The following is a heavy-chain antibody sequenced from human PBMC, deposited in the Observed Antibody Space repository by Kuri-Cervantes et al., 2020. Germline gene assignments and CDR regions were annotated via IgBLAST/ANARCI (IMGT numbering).Heavy chain of an antibody. CDR1: GYTFTYRY. J-gene: IGHJ6*03. V-gene: IGHV1-45*02. D-gene: IGHD1-26*01. CDR3: ARGIVASANTENYYYYYMDV. CDR2: IIPFNGHT. Sequence: SVKVSCKASGYTFTYRYLHWVRQAPGQALEWMTWIIPFNGHTNYAQKFQDRVTITRDRSMNTGYMELSSLRPEDTAVYYCARGIVASANTENYYYYYMDVWGKGTTVTVSS.